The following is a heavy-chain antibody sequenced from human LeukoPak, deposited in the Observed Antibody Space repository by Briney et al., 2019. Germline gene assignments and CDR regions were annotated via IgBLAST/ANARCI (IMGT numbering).Heavy chain of an antibody. J-gene: IGHJ4*02. CDR3: ARRTGGTKDY. D-gene: IGHD7-27*01. CDR1: GFTFGNVV. Sequence: PGGSLRLSCVASGFTFGNVVMSWVRQAPGKGLEWASAISYNGASTDYADSVRGRFAISRDNSKNTLYLQMNSLRAEDTAVYYCARRTGGTKDYWGQGTRVTVSS. CDR2: ISYNGAST. V-gene: IGHV3-23*01.